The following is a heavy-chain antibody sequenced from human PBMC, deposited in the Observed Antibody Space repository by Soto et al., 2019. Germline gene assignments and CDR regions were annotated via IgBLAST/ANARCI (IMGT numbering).Heavy chain of an antibody. D-gene: IGHD7-27*01. V-gene: IGHV4-59*01. CDR1: GGSISSYY. CDR2: IYYSGST. CDR3: ARAPPPGEFDY. Sequence: SETLSLTCTVSGGSISSYYWSWIWQPPGKGLEWIGYIYYSGSTNYNPSLKSRVTISVDTSKNQFSLKLSSVTAADTAVYYCARAPPPGEFDYWGQGTLVTVSS. J-gene: IGHJ4*02.